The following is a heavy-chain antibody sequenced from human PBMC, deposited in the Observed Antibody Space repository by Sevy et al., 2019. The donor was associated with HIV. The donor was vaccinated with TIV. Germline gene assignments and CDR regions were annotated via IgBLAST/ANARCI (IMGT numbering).Heavy chain of an antibody. CDR2: ISGSGGST. CDR1: GFTFSSYA. CDR3: AKEPVLVVDYYSMDV. Sequence: GGSLRLSCAASGFTFSSYAMSWVCQAPGKGLEWVSAISGSGGSTYYADSVKGRFTISRDNSKNTLYLQMNSLRPEDTAVYYCAKEPVLVVDYYSMDVWGQGTTVTVSS. J-gene: IGHJ6*02. V-gene: IGHV3-23*01. D-gene: IGHD2-8*02.